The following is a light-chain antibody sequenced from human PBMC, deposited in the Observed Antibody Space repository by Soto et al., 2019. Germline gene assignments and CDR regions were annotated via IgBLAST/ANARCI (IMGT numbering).Light chain of an antibody. Sequence: EIVLTQSPAILSVSPGERATLSCRASQSISRSLAWYQQKPGQAPRLLIYDSTLRANGVPDRFGGSRSGTEFTLTINSLEPEDFAVYYCQQRNVWPPITFGQGTRLEIK. J-gene: IGKJ5*01. CDR3: QQRNVWPPIT. CDR2: DST. V-gene: IGKV3-11*01. CDR1: QSISRS.